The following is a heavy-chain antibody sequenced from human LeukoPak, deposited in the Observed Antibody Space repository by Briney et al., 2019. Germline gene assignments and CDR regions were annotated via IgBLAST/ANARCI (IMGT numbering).Heavy chain of an antibody. V-gene: IGHV1-2*02. CDR2: INPNSGGT. CDR1: GYTFTGYY. Sequence: ASVKDSCKASGYTFTGYYMHWVRQAPGQGLEWMGWINPNSGGTNYAQKFRGRVTMTRDTSISTAYMELSRLRSDDTAVCYCARDSPPRAFDIWGQGTMVTVSS. J-gene: IGHJ3*02. CDR3: ARDSPPRAFDI.